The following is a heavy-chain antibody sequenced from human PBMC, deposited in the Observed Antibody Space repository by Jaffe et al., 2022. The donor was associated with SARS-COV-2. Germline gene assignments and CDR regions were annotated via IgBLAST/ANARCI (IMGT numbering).Heavy chain of an antibody. CDR1: GGSISSYY. J-gene: IGHJ4*02. CDR2: IYYSGST. V-gene: IGHV4-59*01. CDR3: ASGGYSSSLHYFDY. Sequence: QVQLQESGPGLVKPSETLSLTCTVSGGSISSYYWSWIRQPPGKGLEWIGYIYYSGSTNYNPSLKSRVTISVDTSKNQFSLKLSSVTAADTAVYYCASGGYSSSLHYFDYWGQGTLVTVSS. D-gene: IGHD6-6*01.